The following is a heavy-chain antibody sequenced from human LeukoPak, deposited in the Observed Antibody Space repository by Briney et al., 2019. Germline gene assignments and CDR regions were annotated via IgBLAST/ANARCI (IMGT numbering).Heavy chain of an antibody. D-gene: IGHD2-21*02. J-gene: IGHJ4*02. CDR3: ASGGVVTPLKFDY. CDR1: GGTFSSYA. CDR2: IIPIFGTA. Sequence: SVKVSCKASGGTFSSYAISWVRQAPGQGLEWMGGIIPIFGTANYAQKFQGRVTITTDESTSTAYMELSSLRSEDTAVYYCASGGVVTPLKFDYWGQGTLVTVSS. V-gene: IGHV1-69*05.